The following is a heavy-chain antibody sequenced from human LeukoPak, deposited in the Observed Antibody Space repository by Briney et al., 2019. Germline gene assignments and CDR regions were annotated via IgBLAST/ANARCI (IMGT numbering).Heavy chain of an antibody. J-gene: IGHJ2*01. CDR3: ARGSDYGDYWYFDL. Sequence: ASVKVSCKASGYTFTGYYMHWVRQAPGQGLEWMGRINPNSGGTDYAQKFQGRVTMTRDTSTSTAYVELSRLRSDDTAVYYCARGSDYGDYWYFDLWGRGTLVTVSS. D-gene: IGHD4-17*01. CDR1: GYTFTGYY. CDR2: INPNSGGT. V-gene: IGHV1-2*06.